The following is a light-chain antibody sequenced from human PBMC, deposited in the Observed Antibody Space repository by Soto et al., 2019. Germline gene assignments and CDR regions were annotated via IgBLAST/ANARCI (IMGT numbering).Light chain of an antibody. Sequence: DIQMTQSPSSLSASVGDRVTITCRASQIISSYLNWYQQKPGKAPKLLIYAASSLQSGVTSRFSGSGSGTDFTLTISSLQPEDFATYYCQQSYSTPQTFGQGTKVEIK. CDR1: QIISSY. J-gene: IGKJ1*01. V-gene: IGKV1-39*01. CDR2: AAS. CDR3: QQSYSTPQT.